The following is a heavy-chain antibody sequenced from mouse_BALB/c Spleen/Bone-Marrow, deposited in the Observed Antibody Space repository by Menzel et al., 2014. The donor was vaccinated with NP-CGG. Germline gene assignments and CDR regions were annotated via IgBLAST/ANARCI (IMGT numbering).Heavy chain of an antibody. V-gene: IGHV5-9-3*01. CDR2: ISSSGSYT. CDR1: GFTFSTYA. D-gene: IGHD2-4*01. J-gene: IGHJ1*01. Sequence: EVKLAESGGGLAKPGGSLQPSCAASGFTFSTYAMSWVRQTPEKRLEWVATISSSGSYTYYPDSVKGRFTISRDNAKNTLYLQMSSLRSEDTAMFYCSRLRMITTYFDVWGAGTTVTVSS. CDR3: SRLRMITTYFDV.